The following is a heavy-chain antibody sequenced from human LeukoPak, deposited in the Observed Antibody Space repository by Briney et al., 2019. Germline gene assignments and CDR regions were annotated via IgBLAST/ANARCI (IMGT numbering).Heavy chain of an antibody. V-gene: IGHV1-2*02. CDR3: ARGVVVTPYYYYYMDV. Sequence: GASVKVSCKASGYTFTGYYMHWVRQAPGQGLEWMGWINPNSGGTNYAQKFQGRVTMTRDTSISTAYMGLSRLRSDDTAVYYCARGVVVTPYYYYYMDVWGKGTTVTVSS. D-gene: IGHD3-22*01. CDR1: GYTFTGYY. CDR2: INPNSGGT. J-gene: IGHJ6*03.